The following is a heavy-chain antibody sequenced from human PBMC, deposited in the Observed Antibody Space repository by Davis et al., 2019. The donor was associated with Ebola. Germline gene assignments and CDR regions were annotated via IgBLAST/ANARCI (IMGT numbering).Heavy chain of an antibody. D-gene: IGHD1-14*01. J-gene: IGHJ4*02. CDR1: GFTLSGYD. CDR3: ARGTGTGVDH. Sequence: PGGSLRLSCAASGFTLSGYDMNWVRQAPGKGLEWVATISGRGTMTYYVDSVKGRFTISADDAKNSLYLQMNNLRADDTAVYFCARGTGTGVDHWGQGTLVSVSS. CDR2: ISGRGTMT. V-gene: IGHV3-21*01.